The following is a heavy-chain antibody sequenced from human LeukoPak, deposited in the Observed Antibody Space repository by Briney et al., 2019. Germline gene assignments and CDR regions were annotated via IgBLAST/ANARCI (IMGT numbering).Heavy chain of an antibody. Sequence: GGSLRLSCVGSGFTFNTFAIHWVRQAPGKGLEWVAVISYDGNNKFYADSVKGRFTISRDNSRNTLYLQMNSLRTEDTAVYYCVRDFGVWFGSLDFDYWGQGTLVVVSS. CDR2: ISYDGNNK. CDR3: VRDFGVWFGSLDFDY. V-gene: IGHV3-30*04. D-gene: IGHD3-10*01. CDR1: GFTFNTFA. J-gene: IGHJ4*02.